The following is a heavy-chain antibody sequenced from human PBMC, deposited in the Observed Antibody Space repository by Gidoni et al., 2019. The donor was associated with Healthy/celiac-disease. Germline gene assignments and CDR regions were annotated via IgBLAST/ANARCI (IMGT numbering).Heavy chain of an antibody. CDR3: ARGLFWVY. D-gene: IGHD3-9*01. CDR1: AGSFSGYY. Sequence: QVQLQQWGAGLLKPSENLYITCAVYAGSFSGYYWSWIRQPPGKGLEWIGEINQSGSTNYNPSLKSRDTISVDTSKNQFSLKLSSVTAADTAVYYCARGLFWVYWGQGTLVTVSS. J-gene: IGHJ4*02. CDR2: INQSGST. V-gene: IGHV4-34*01.